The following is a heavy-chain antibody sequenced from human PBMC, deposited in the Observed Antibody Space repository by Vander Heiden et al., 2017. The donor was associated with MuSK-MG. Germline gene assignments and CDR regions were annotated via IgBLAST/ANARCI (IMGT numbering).Heavy chain of an antibody. D-gene: IGHD2-2*02. CDR1: AYIFTGYS. CDR2: INPNSGGT. CDR3: ARDCSSTSCYSY. Sequence: QVQLVQSGAEVQKPRGSVKVSCKASAYIFTGYSMHWVRQAPGQGLEWMGWINPNSGGTNYAQKFQGRVTMTRDTSISTAYMELRRLRSDDTAVYYCARDCSSTSCYSYWGQGTLVTVSS. J-gene: IGHJ4*02. V-gene: IGHV1-2*02.